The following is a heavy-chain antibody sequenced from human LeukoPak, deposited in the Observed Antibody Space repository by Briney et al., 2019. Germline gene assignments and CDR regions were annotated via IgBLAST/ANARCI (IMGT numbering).Heavy chain of an antibody. Sequence: ASVKVSCKASGYTFTGYYMHWVRQAPGQGLEWMGWINPNSGGTSYAQKFQGRVTMTRDTSISTAYMELSRLRSDDTAVYYCARDYYGDYMFDPWGQGTLVAVSS. CDR2: INPNSGGT. V-gene: IGHV1-2*02. J-gene: IGHJ5*02. D-gene: IGHD4-17*01. CDR3: ARDYYGDYMFDP. CDR1: GYTFTGYY.